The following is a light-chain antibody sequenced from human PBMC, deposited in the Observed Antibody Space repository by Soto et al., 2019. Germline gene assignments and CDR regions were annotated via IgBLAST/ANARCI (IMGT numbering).Light chain of an antibody. CDR3: QQYNSYQWT. CDR2: KAS. CDR1: QSISSW. J-gene: IGKJ1*01. Sequence: DIQMTQSPSTLSASVGARVTITCRASQSISSWLAWYQQKPGKAPKLLIYKASSLESGVPSRFSGSGSGTEFTLTISSLQPDDFATYYCQQYNSYQWTFGQGTKVDI. V-gene: IGKV1-5*03.